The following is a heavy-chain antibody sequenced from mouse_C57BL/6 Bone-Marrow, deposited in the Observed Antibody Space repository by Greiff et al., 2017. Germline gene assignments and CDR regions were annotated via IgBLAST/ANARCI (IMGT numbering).Heavy chain of an antibody. D-gene: IGHD2-12*01. J-gene: IGHJ3*01. CDR1: GFTFSSYA. CDR2: ISDGGSYT. CDR3: ARDWGYYSAWFAY. V-gene: IGHV5-4*01. Sequence: EVMLVESGGGLVKPGGSLKLSCAASGFTFSSYAMSWVRQTPEKRLEWVATISDGGSYTYYPDNVKGRFTISRDNAKNNLYLQMSHLKSEDTAMYYWARDWGYYSAWFAYWGQGTLVTVSA.